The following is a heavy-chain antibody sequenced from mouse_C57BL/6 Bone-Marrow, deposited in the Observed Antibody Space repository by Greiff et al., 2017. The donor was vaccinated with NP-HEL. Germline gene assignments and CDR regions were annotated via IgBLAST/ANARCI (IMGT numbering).Heavy chain of an antibody. J-gene: IGHJ2*01. Sequence: EVHLVESGGGLVKPGGSLKLSCAASGFTFSSYAMSWVRQTPEKRLEWVATISDGGSYTYYPDNVKGRFTISRDNAKNNLYLQMSHLKSEDTAMYYCARDYYGSFWGQGTTLTVSS. CDR2: ISDGGSYT. D-gene: IGHD1-1*01. CDR3: ARDYYGSF. CDR1: GFTFSSYA. V-gene: IGHV5-4*01.